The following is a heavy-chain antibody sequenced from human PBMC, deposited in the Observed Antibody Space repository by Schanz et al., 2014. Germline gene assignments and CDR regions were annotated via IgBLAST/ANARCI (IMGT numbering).Heavy chain of an antibody. Sequence: GGSLRLFCAASGFTFSDYYMSWIRQAPGKGLEWVSYISGTTTYTNYADSVKGRFTISRDNAKNSLYLQMNSLRAEDTAVYYCAREQIMAAAGLVDYWGHGTLVTVSS. J-gene: IGHJ4*01. CDR3: AREQIMAAAGLVDY. D-gene: IGHD6-13*01. CDR1: GFTFSDYY. CDR2: ISGTTTYT. V-gene: IGHV3-11*05.